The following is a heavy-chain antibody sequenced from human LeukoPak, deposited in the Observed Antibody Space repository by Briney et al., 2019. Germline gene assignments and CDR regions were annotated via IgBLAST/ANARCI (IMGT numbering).Heavy chain of an antibody. D-gene: IGHD3-22*01. CDR2: IYHSGST. V-gene: IGHV4-38-2*02. CDR1: GYSISSGYY. Sequence: SETLSLTCTVSGYSISSGYYWGWIRQPPGKGLEWIGSIYHSGSTYYNPSLKSRVTISVDTSKNQFSLKLSSVTAADTAVYYCARSLPRYYDSSGYYYKPTYYYYYMDVWGKGTTVTVSS. J-gene: IGHJ6*03. CDR3: ARSLPRYYDSSGYYYKPTYYYYYMDV.